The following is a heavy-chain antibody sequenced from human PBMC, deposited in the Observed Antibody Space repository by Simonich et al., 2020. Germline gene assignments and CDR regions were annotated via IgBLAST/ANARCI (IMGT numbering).Heavy chain of an antibody. Sequence: EVQLVESGGGLVKPGGSLRLSWAASGFPFSSYSLNWARQAQGKGRGFVSSISGSSSYIYYSDSVKGRFTISRDNAKNSLYRQMNSLRAEDTAVYYCARANERDYWGQGTLVTVSS. CDR2: ISGSSSYI. J-gene: IGHJ4*02. V-gene: IGHV3-21*01. CDR1: GFPFSSYS. CDR3: ARANERDY. D-gene: IGHD1-1*01.